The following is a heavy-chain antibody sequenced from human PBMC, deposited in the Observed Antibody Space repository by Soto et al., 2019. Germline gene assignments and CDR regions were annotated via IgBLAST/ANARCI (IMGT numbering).Heavy chain of an antibody. D-gene: IGHD2-15*01. CDR3: ARDGYCSGGSCYSDAFDI. V-gene: IGHV1-2*02. Sequence: ASVKVFCKASGYTFTGYYMHWVRQAPGQGLEWMGWINPNSGGTNYAQKFQGRVTMTRDTSISTAYMELSRLRSDDTAVYYCARDGYCSGGSCYSDAFDIWGQGTMVTVSS. J-gene: IGHJ3*02. CDR2: INPNSGGT. CDR1: GYTFTGYY.